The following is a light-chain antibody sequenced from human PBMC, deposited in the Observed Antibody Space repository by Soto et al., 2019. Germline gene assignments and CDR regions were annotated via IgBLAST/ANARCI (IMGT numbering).Light chain of an antibody. CDR1: QSVGPY. CDR3: QQRYSWPPIT. CDR2: DAS. V-gene: IGKV3-11*01. J-gene: IGKJ5*01. Sequence: EIVLTQSPATLSLSPGERATLSCRASQSVGPYLAWYQQKPGQAPRLLVYDASNRATGIPARFSGSGSGTDFTLTISSLEPEDFAVYYCQQRYSWPPITFGQGTRLEIK.